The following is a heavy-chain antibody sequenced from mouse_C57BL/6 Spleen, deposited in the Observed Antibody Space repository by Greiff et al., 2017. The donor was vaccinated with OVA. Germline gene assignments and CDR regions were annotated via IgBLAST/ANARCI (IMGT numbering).Heavy chain of an antibody. Sequence: VQLKQSGPGLVKPSQSLSLTCSVTGYSITSGYYWNWIRQFPGNKLEWMGYISYDGSNNYNPSLKNRISITRDTSKNQFFLKLNSVTTEDTATYYCARRGTGGYFDYWGQGTTLTVSS. J-gene: IGHJ2*01. CDR1: GYSITSGYY. CDR3: ARRGTGGYFDY. D-gene: IGHD3-3*01. V-gene: IGHV3-6*01. CDR2: ISYDGSN.